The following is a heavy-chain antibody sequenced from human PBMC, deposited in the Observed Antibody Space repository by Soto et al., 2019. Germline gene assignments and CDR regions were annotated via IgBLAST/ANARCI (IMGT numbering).Heavy chain of an antibody. V-gene: IGHV3-23*01. CDR2: ISGSDGST. CDR1: GFSFSQYA. J-gene: IGHJ4*02. D-gene: IGHD4-17*01. Sequence: DVQLLESGGGLVQPGGSLRLSCAASGFSFSQYAMSWVRQAPGKGLERVSVISGSDGSTSYIDSVKDRFTISRDNSKYMLFLQMNNSRAEDTAIYYCAQVSYKGTYGAFDYWGQGTLVTVSS. CDR3: AQVSYKGTYGAFDY.